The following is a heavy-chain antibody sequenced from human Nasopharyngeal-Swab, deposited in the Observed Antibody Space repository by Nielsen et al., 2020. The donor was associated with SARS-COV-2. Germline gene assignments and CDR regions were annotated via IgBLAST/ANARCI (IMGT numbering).Heavy chain of an antibody. CDR2: ISGSGDST. V-gene: IGHV3-23*01. Sequence: GASLKLSCAASGFTFSSYAMSWVRQAPGKGLEWVSAISGSGDSTYYADSVKGRFTISRDNSKNTLYLQMNSLRAEDTAVYYCAKGGSAEWLAFSYYGMDVWGQGTTVTVSS. D-gene: IGHD6-19*01. CDR3: AKGGSAEWLAFSYYGMDV. CDR1: GFTFSSYA. J-gene: IGHJ6*02.